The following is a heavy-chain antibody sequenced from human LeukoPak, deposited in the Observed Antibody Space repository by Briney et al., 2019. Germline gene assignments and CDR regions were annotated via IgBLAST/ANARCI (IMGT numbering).Heavy chain of an antibody. CDR3: ARDNVGSTRSLDY. Sequence: PGGSLRLSCAASGFTFSHYEMNWVRQAPGKGLEWISYISSRGGTIYYADSVQGRFTISRDTAKNSLYLQMNSLRPEDTAVYYCARDNVGSTRSLDYWGQGTLVTVSS. D-gene: IGHD1-26*01. J-gene: IGHJ4*02. CDR2: ISSRGGTI. V-gene: IGHV3-48*03. CDR1: GFTFSHYE.